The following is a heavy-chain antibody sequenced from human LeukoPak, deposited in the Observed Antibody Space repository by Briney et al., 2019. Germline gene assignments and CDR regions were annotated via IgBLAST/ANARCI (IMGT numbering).Heavy chain of an antibody. CDR1: GYSISSGYY. D-gene: IGHD5-12*01. CDR3: ARDIRGYNAF. CDR2: IYHSGST. Sequence: PSETLSLTCTVSGYSISSGYYWGWIRQPPGKGLEWIGSIYHSGSTYYNPSLKSRVTISVDTSKNQFSLKLSSVTAADTAVYYCARDIRGYNAFWGQGTLVTVSS. V-gene: IGHV4-38-2*02. J-gene: IGHJ4*02.